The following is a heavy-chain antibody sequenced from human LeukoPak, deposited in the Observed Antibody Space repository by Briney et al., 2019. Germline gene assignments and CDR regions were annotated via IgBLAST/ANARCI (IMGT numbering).Heavy chain of an antibody. Sequence: SETLSLTCAVYGGSFSGYYWSWIRQPPGKGLEWIGEINHSGSTNYNPSLKSRVTISVDTSKNQFSLKLSSVTAADTAVYYCARWGLRGITILKTYYFNYWGQGTLVTVSS. CDR2: INHSGST. V-gene: IGHV4-34*01. CDR3: ARWGLRGITILKTYYFNY. J-gene: IGHJ4*02. D-gene: IGHD3-9*01. CDR1: GGSFSGYY.